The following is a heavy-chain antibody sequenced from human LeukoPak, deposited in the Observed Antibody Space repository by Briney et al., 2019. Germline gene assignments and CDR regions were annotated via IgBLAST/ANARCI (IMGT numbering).Heavy chain of an antibody. CDR3: ASKQWLDYFDY. V-gene: IGHV3-48*01. CDR1: GFTFSSYS. D-gene: IGHD6-19*01. Sequence: PGGSLRLSCAAYGFTFSSYSMNWVRQAPGKGLEWVSYISSSSSTIYYADSVKGRFTISRDNANNSLYLQMNSLRAEDTAVYYCASKQWLDYFDYWGQVTLVTVSS. J-gene: IGHJ4*02. CDR2: ISSSSSTI.